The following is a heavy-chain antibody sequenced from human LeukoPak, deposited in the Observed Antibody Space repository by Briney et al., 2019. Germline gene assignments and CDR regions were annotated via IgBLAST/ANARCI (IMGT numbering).Heavy chain of an antibody. V-gene: IGHV3-23*01. CDR3: ARDGILDY. Sequence: GGSLRLSCAASGFTFSSYAINWVRQAPGKGLEWLSVLSGSGDSSYYADSVKGRFPIFRDNSKKTLFLQMNSLRAEDTAVYYCARDGILDYWGQGTLVTVSS. CDR1: GFTFSSYA. D-gene: IGHD1-14*01. CDR2: LSGSGDSS. J-gene: IGHJ4*02.